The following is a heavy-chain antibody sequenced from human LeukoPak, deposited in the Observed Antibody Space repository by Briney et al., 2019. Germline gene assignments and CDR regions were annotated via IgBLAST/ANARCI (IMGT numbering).Heavy chain of an antibody. V-gene: IGHV3-43*02. J-gene: IGHJ4*02. CDR3: ANGTGSNYDFWSGYYY. D-gene: IGHD3-3*01. Sequence: PGGSLRLSCAASGFTFDDYAMHWVRQAPGKGLEWVSLISGDGGSTYYADSVKGRFTISRDNSKNSLYLQMNSLRTEDTALYYCANGTGSNYDFWSGYYYWGQGTLVTVSS. CDR2: ISGDGGST. CDR1: GFTFDDYA.